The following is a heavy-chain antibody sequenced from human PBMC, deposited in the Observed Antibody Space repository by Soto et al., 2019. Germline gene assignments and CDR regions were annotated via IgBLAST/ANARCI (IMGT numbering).Heavy chain of an antibody. CDR3: ARILREGYYRGGGSFDY. J-gene: IGHJ4*02. V-gene: IGHV2-70*01. CDR1: GFSLSTSGMC. D-gene: IGHD3-3*01. CDR2: IDWDDDK. Sequence: SGLTLVNPTQTLTLTCTFSGFSLSTSGMCGSWIRQPPGKALEWLALIDWDDDKYYSTPLKTRLTISKDTSKNQVVLTMTNMDPVDTATYYCARILREGYYRGGGSFDYWGQGTLVTVSS.